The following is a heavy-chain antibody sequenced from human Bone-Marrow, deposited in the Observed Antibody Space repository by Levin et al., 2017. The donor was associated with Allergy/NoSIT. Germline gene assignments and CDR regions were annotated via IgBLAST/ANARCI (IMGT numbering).Heavy chain of an antibody. CDR1: GFTFSTPA. J-gene: IGHJ3*02. Sequence: GGSLRLSCGGSGFTFSTPAMSWVRQAPRRGLEWVSSISGSGLTTIYADSVKGRFTTSRDNSKDMLYLQMTSLRAEDTAVYYCARAGDWALGGGFDIWGQGTMVTVSS. V-gene: IGHV3-23*01. CDR2: ISGSGLTT. CDR3: ARAGDWALGGGFDI. D-gene: IGHD2-21*02.